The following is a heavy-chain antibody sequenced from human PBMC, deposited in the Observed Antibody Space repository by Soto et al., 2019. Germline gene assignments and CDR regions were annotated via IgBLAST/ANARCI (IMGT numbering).Heavy chain of an antibody. V-gene: IGHV3-7*01. CDR1: GFTFSDYS. CDR2: IKQDGGEE. J-gene: IGHJ3*01. D-gene: IGHD3-10*01. Sequence: PGGSLRLSCAASGFTFSDYSMGWVRQSPGKGLEGVANIKQDGGEEDYVDSVKGRLTISRDNAKNSLYLQMNSLRAEDTAVYYCARIYYTSLGPTKYRAFDFWGQGTMVTVSS. CDR3: ARIYYTSLGPTKYRAFDF.